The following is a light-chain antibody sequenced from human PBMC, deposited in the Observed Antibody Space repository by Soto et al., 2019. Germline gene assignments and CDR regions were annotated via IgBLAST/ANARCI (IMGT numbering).Light chain of an antibody. J-gene: IGKJ5*01. CDR1: QDISNY. CDR3: KKYDNLPLT. V-gene: IGKV1-33*01. CDR2: DAS. Sequence: DNQMTQSPSSLSASVGDGVTITWQASQDISNYLNWYQQKPGKAPKLLIYDASNLETGVPSRFSGSGSGTDFTFTISSLQPEEIATYYCKKYDNLPLTVGKGKRLEIK.